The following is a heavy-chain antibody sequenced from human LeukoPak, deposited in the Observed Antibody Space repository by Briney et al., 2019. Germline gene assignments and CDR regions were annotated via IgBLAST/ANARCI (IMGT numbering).Heavy chain of an antibody. CDR1: GGSISRYY. CDR2: IYYSGST. J-gene: IGHJ4*02. CDR3: ARTLSEYSSSSLGY. V-gene: IGHV4-59*01. D-gene: IGHD6-6*01. Sequence: SETLSLTCTVSGGSISRYYWSWIRQPPGKGLEWIGYIYYSGSTNYNPSLKSRVTISVDTSKNQFSLKLSSVTAADTAVYYCARTLSEYSSSSLGYWGQGTLVTVSS.